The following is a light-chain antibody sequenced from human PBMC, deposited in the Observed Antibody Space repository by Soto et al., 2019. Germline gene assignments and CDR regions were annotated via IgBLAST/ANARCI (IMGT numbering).Light chain of an antibody. CDR1: QSVSSY. V-gene: IGKV3-11*01. CDR3: QQRSNWPT. CDR2: DAS. Sequence: EIVLTLSPATLSLSPGEKGTLSCRPSQSVSSYLAWYQQKPGQAPRLLIYDASNRATGIPARFSGSGSGTDFTLTISSLEPEDFAVYYCQQRSNWPTFGGGTNVDNK. J-gene: IGKJ4*01.